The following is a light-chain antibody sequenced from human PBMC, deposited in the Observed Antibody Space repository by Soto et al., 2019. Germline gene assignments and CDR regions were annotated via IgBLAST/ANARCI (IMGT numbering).Light chain of an antibody. Sequence: DIQMTQSPSSLSASVGDSVTITCRASQSITTLLNWYQKKPGKAPNLLIYAASSLRSGVPSMFSGAGSGTEFSLTISALQTEDFASYFCQQSSNIPLTFGVGTKVDIK. CDR2: AAS. J-gene: IGKJ4*01. CDR1: QSITTL. CDR3: QQSSNIPLT. V-gene: IGKV1-39*01.